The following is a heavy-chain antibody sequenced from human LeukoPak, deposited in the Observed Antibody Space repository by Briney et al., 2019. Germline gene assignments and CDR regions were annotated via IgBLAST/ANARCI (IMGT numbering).Heavy chain of an antibody. CDR3: ATGQLLPN. Sequence: PGGSLRLSCAASGLTFSDYAMSWVRQAPGKGLEWVSYISSSGSTIYYADSVRGRFTISRDNAKNSLFLQMNALKTEDTAVYYCATGQLLPNWGQGTLVTVSS. D-gene: IGHD2-2*01. CDR2: ISSSGSTI. CDR1: GLTFSDYA. V-gene: IGHV3-11*01. J-gene: IGHJ4*02.